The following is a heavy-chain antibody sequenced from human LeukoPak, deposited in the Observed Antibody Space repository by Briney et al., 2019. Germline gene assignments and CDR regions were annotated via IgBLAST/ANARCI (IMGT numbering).Heavy chain of an antibody. CDR1: GFTFNNYW. CDR3: ARDLIGYYYDSSGYKDY. J-gene: IGHJ4*02. Sequence: PGGSLRLSCAASGFTFNNYWMYWVRQAPGKGLEWVANVKQDGSEKYYVDSVKGRFTISRDNAKNSLYLQMNSLRAEDTAVYYCARDLIGYYYDSSGYKDYWGQGTLVTVSS. V-gene: IGHV3-7*01. CDR2: VKQDGSEK. D-gene: IGHD3-22*01.